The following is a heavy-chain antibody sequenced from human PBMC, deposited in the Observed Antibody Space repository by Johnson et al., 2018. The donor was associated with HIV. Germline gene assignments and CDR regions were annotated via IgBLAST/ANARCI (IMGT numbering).Heavy chain of an antibody. V-gene: IGHV3-20*04. D-gene: IGHD2-8*02. CDR2: IDWNGGST. CDR1: GFTFEDYG. J-gene: IGHJ3*02. CDR3: VRDTEREAFDI. Sequence: VQLVEFGGGVVRPGGSLRLSCVVSGFTFEDYGMSWVRQSPGKGLEWVSGIDWNGGSTGYADSVKGRFPISRDNSKNTLYLQMNSLRAEDTAIYYCVRDTEREAFDIWGQGTMVTVS.